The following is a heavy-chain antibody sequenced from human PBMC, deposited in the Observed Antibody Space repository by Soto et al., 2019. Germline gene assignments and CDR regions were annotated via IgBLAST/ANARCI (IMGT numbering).Heavy chain of an antibody. V-gene: IGHV3-30*18. Sequence: GGSLRLSCASSGFTFSSYWLHWVRQAPGKGLVWVSGTLTDESSSDYTESVKGRFTISRDMSKNTLYLQMNSLRPEDTAIYYCAKEPIYFGPGSSLSYYYYGLDVWGQGTTVTVSS. CDR3: AKEPIYFGPGSSLSYYYYGLDV. CDR1: GFTFSSYW. CDR2: TLTDESSS. J-gene: IGHJ6*02. D-gene: IGHD3-10*01.